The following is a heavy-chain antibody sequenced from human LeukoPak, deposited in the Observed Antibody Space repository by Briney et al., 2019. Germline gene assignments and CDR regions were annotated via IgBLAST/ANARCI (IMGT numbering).Heavy chain of an antibody. CDR3: ARALPGGAPGAFDI. J-gene: IGHJ3*02. CDR1: GGSFSGYY. D-gene: IGHD2-21*01. Sequence: SETLSLTCAVYGGSFSGYYRSWIRQPPGKGLEWIGEINHSGSTNYNPSLKSRVTISVDTSKNQFSLKLSSVTAADTAVYYCARALPGGAPGAFDIWGQGTMVTVSS. V-gene: IGHV4-34*01. CDR2: INHSGST.